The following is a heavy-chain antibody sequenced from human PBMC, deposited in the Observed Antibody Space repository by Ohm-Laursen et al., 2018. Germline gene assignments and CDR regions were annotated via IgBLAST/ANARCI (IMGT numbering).Heavy chain of an antibody. D-gene: IGHD3-22*01. CDR3: ARDSRAYYDSREGV. CDR2: IYYRGST. CDR1: GGSVRSGSYY. V-gene: IGHV4-61*01. Sequence: SETLSFTCSVSGGSVRSGSYYWRWIRQPPGKGLEWIGYIYYRGSTSYNPSLKTRVTISVDTSKNQFSLKLRSVTAAVKAVYYYARDSRAYYDSREGVWGQGTTVTVSS. J-gene: IGHJ6*02.